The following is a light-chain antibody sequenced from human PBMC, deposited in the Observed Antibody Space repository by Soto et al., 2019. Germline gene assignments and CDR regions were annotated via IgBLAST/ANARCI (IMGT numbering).Light chain of an antibody. CDR2: EVS. J-gene: IGLJ1*01. CDR1: SSDVGGYNY. Sequence: QSALTQPASVSGSPGQWITISCTGTSSDVGGYNYVSWYQQHPGKAPKLLIYEVSNRPSGVSDRFSGSKSGNAASLTISGLQAEDEADYYCSSYTTISSCVFGTGTKVTVL. V-gene: IGLV2-14*01. CDR3: SSYTTISSCV.